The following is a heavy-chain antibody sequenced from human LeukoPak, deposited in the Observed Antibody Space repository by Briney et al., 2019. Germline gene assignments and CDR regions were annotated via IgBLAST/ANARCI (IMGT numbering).Heavy chain of an antibody. CDR3: AKESRGYSYGYYFDY. CDR1: GFSISSYG. D-gene: IGHD5-18*01. CDR2: IWYDGSNK. Sequence: GGSLRLSCAAPGFSISSYGMHSVRQAPGKGLEWVAVIWYDGSNKYYADSVKGRFTISRDNSKNTLYLQMNSLRAEDTAVYYCAKESRGYSYGYYFDYWGQGTLVTVSS. V-gene: IGHV3-33*06. J-gene: IGHJ4*02.